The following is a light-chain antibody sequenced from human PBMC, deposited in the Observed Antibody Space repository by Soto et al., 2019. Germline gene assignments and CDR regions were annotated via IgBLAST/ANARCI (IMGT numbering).Light chain of an antibody. V-gene: IGLV2-14*01. CDR1: SSDVGGYNY. CDR2: EVT. CDR3: SSYTTSSTLVV. J-gene: IGLJ2*01. Sequence: QSALTQPASVSGSPGQSITISCTGTSSDVGGYNYVSWYQQHPGKAPKLMIYEVTNRPSGVSNRFSGSKSDYTASLTISGLQAEDEAYYYCSSYTTSSTLVVFGGGTQVTVL.